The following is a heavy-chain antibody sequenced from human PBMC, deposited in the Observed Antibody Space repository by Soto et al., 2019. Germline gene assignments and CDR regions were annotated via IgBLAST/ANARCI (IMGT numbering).Heavy chain of an antibody. V-gene: IGHV4-4*07. CDR2: IDANGST. J-gene: IGHJ4*02. D-gene: IGHD3-3*01. CDR3: ARGGHDFWSGPLDS. CDR1: GGSISSYY. Sequence: SETLSLTCTVSGGSISSYYWSWIRQPAGKGLEWIGRIDANGSTDYDPSLKSRVTMSVDTSKNQFSLRLSSVTAADTAVYYCARGGHDFWSGPLDSWGQGALVTVSS.